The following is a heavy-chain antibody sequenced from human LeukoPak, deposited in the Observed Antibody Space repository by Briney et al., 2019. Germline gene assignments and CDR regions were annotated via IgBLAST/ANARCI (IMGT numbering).Heavy chain of an antibody. CDR2: INHSGST. CDR1: GGSFSGYY. Sequence: SETLSLTCAVYGGSFSGYYWSWIRQPPGKGLEWIGEINHSGSTNYNPSLESRVTISVDTSKNQFSLKLSSVTAADTAVYYCARSNLGYSSSWRSFDYWGQRTLVTVSS. J-gene: IGHJ4*02. D-gene: IGHD6-13*01. V-gene: IGHV4-34*01. CDR3: ARSNLGYSSSWRSFDY.